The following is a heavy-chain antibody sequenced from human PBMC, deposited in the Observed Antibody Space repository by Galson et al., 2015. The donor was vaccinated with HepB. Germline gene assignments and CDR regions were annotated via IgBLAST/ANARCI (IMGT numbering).Heavy chain of an antibody. CDR3: ARDGGPLGHPRRNMDV. V-gene: IGHV3-30-3*01. Sequence: SLRLSCAASGFTFSSYAMHWVRQAPGKGLEWVAVISYDGSNKYYADSVKGRFTISRDNSKNTLYLQMNSLRAEDTAVYYCARDGGPLGHPRRNMDVWGQGTTVTVSS. CDR1: GFTFSSYA. D-gene: IGHD1-14*01. CDR2: ISYDGSNK. J-gene: IGHJ6*02.